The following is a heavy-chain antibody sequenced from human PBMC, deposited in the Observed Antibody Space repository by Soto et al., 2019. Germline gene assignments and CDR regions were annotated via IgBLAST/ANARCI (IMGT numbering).Heavy chain of an antibody. CDR3: ARLVQRGMAAAGTLKFDY. J-gene: IGHJ4*02. D-gene: IGHD6-13*01. CDR1: GGSISSSSYY. V-gene: IGHV4-39*01. Sequence: KPSETLSLTCTVAGGSISSSSYYLGMIRQPPGKVLEWIGSIYYSWSTDYHPSLKSRVTIAVDPSKNQFSLKRSSVTAADTAVYYCARLVQRGMAAAGTLKFDYWGQGTLVTVSS. CDR2: IYYSWST.